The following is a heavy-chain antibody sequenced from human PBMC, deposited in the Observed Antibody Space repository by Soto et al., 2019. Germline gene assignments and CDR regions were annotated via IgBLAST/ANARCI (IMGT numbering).Heavy chain of an antibody. Sequence: ASVKVSCKASGYTFTSYAMHWVRQAPGQRLEWMGWINAGNGNTKYSQKFQGRVTITRYTSASTAYMELSSLRSEDTAVYYCARDGRVRGIRAFDIWGQGTMVTVSS. J-gene: IGHJ3*02. CDR2: INAGNGNT. V-gene: IGHV1-3*01. CDR3: ARDGRVRGIRAFDI. CDR1: GYTFTSYA. D-gene: IGHD3-10*01.